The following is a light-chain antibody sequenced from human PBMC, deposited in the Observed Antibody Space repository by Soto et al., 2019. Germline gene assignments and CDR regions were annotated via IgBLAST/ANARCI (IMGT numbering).Light chain of an antibody. Sequence: QSVLTQPASASGTPGQRVTISCSGSSSNIGDNYVYWYQQFPGTAPKVLIYRNNQRPSGVPDRFSGSKSGASASLAISGLRSEDEADYYCAAWDDSLRRPVFGGGTKVTV. CDR1: SSNIGDNY. J-gene: IGLJ3*02. CDR3: AAWDDSLRRPV. CDR2: RNN. V-gene: IGLV1-47*01.